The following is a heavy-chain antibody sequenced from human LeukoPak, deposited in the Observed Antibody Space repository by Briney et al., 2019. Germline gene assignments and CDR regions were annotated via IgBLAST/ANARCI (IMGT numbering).Heavy chain of an antibody. CDR3: ARRSTTWNAFDI. CDR2: ISYSGIT. CDR1: SDSLSSIYY. D-gene: IGHD1-1*01. J-gene: IGHJ3*02. V-gene: IGHV4-39*01. Sequence: SETLSLTCTVSSDSLSSIYYWGWLRQPPGKGPEWIGSISYSGITYYNPSLKSRVIISVDTSKNQFSLQLESVTAADTGVYYCARRSTTWNAFDIWGQGTMLTVSS.